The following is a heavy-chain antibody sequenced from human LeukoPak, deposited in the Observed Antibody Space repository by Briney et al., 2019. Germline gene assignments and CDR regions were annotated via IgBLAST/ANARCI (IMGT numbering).Heavy chain of an antibody. V-gene: IGHV4-4*02. Sequence: PSETLSLTCAVSGGSISSSNWWSWVRQPPGKGLEWIGEIYHSGSTNYNPSLKSRVTISVDKSKNQFSLKLSSVTAADTAVYYCARDRRQWLVPLDYWGQGTLVTVSS. CDR3: ARDRRQWLVPLDY. CDR2: IYHSGST. CDR1: GGSISSSNW. D-gene: IGHD6-19*01. J-gene: IGHJ4*02.